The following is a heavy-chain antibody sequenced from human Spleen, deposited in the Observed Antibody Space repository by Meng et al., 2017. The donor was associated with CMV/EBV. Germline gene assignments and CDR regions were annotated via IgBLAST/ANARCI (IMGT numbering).Heavy chain of an antibody. CDR3: ARDNYRESSSLFDY. V-gene: IGHV3-64*02. Sequence: GGSLRLSCAASGFIFSNYAVHWVRQAPGKGLDYVSGISSNGGSTYYGDSVMDRFITSRDNSRSTLYLQMGSLRAEDTAVYYCARDNYRESSSLFDYWGQGTLVTVSS. D-gene: IGHD6-13*01. CDR1: GFIFSNYA. CDR2: ISSNGGST. J-gene: IGHJ4*02.